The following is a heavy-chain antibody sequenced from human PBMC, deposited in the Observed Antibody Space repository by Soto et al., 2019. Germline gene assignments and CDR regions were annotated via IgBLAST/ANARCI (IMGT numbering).Heavy chain of an antibody. CDR2: IIPIFGTA. CDR3: ASSRPPYYDILTGYYCLY. D-gene: IGHD3-9*01. J-gene: IGHJ4*02. CDR1: GATFSSYA. V-gene: IGHV1-69*13. Sequence: SVKVSCKASGATFSSYAISWVRQAPGQGLEWMGGIIPIFGTANYAQKFQGRVTITADESTSTAYMELSSLRSEDTAVYYCASSRPPYYDILTGYYCLYWGQGTLVTVAS.